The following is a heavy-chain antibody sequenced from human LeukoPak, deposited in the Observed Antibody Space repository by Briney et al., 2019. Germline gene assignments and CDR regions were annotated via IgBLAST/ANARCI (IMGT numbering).Heavy chain of an antibody. CDR2: ILYDGSNK. D-gene: IGHD3-10*02. V-gene: IGHV3-30*03. Sequence: GGSLRLSCAASGFTFSSYDMHWVRQAPGKGLEWVALILYDGSNKNYADSVNGRSTISRDNSKNTVYLQMNSLRAEDTAVYYCARDMSISFAFDIWGQGTMVTVSS. CDR1: GFTFSSYD. CDR3: ARDMSISFAFDI. J-gene: IGHJ3*02.